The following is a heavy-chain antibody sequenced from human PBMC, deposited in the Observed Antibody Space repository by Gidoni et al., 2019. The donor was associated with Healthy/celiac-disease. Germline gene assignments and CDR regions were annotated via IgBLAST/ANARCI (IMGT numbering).Heavy chain of an antibody. CDR1: GGTFSSHA. CDR2: IIPILGIA. Sequence: QVQLVQSGAEVKKPGSSVKVSCKASGGTFSSHAISWVRQAPGQGLAWMGRIIPILGIANYAQKFQGRVTITADKSTSTAYMELSSLRSEDTAVYYCARARSWGYYGSGSYYNGYFQHWGQGTLVTVSS. V-gene: IGHV1-69*04. CDR3: ARARSWGYYGSGSYYNGYFQH. J-gene: IGHJ1*01. D-gene: IGHD3-10*01.